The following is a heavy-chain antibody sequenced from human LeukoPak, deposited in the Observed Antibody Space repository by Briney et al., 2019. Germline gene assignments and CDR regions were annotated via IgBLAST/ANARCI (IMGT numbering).Heavy chain of an antibody. J-gene: IGHJ5*02. V-gene: IGHV4-4*09. CDR2: IYTSGST. CDR1: GGSISSYY. CDR3: ARRAGTGLFDP. D-gene: IGHD3-10*01. Sequence: PSETLSLTCTVSGGSISSYYWSWIRQPPGKGLEWIGYIYTSGSTNYNPSLKSRVTISVDTSKNQFSLKLSSVTAADTAVYYCARRAGTGLFDPWGQGTLVTVSS.